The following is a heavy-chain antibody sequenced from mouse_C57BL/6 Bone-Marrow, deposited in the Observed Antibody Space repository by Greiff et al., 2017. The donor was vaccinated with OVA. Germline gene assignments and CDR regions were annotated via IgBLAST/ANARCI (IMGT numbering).Heavy chain of an antibody. J-gene: IGHJ2*01. V-gene: IGHV14-4*01. CDR2: IDPENGDT. D-gene: IGHD2-4*01. CDR3: TTFYYDYDGNY. Sequence: VQLQQSGAELVRPGASVKLSCTASGFNIKDDYMHWVKQRPEQGLEWIGWIDPENGDTEYASKFQGKATITADKSSNTAYLQLSSLTSEDTAVYYCTTFYYDYDGNYWGQGTTLTVSS. CDR1: GFNIKDDY.